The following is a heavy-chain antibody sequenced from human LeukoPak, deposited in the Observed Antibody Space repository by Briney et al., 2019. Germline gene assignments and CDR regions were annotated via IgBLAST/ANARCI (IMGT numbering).Heavy chain of an antibody. CDR2: IYSGGST. V-gene: IGHV3-53*01. CDR1: GFTLSTYY. Sequence: GGSLRLSCAASGFTLSTYYMTWVRQAPGKGLECVSVIYSGGSTYYADSVKGRFTVSRYNSKKTMYLQMNSLRAEDTAMYYCARGLGYCTSTTCLLPFDYWGQGTLVTVSS. D-gene: IGHD2-2*01. CDR3: ARGLGYCTSTTCLLPFDY. J-gene: IGHJ4*02.